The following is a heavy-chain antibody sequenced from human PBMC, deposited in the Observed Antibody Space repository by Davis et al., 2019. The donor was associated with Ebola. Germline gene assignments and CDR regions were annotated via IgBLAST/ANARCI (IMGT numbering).Heavy chain of an antibody. CDR3: AKDSSSSYYYYYGMDV. D-gene: IGHD6-6*01. Sequence: ASVKVSCKVSGYTLTELSMHWVRQAPGKGLEWMGGFDPEDGETIYAQKFQGRVTMTEDTSTDTAYMELSSLRAEDTALYYCAKDSSSSYYYYYGMDVWGQGTTVTVSS. CDR1: GYTLTELS. CDR2: FDPEDGET. V-gene: IGHV1-24*01. J-gene: IGHJ6*02.